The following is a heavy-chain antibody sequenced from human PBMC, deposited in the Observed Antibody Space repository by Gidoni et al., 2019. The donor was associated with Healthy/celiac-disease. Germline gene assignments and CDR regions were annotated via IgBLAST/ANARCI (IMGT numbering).Heavy chain of an antibody. V-gene: IGHV3-43D*04. Sequence: EVQLVEAGGVVVQPGGSLGPSCAASGFTFDDYAWNWVRQAPGKGLEWVSLISCDGGSTYYADSVKGRFTISRDNSKNSLYLQMNSLRAEDTALYYCAKDSGYSGYDSRPPYNWFDPWGQGTLVTVSS. CDR2: ISCDGGST. D-gene: IGHD5-12*01. J-gene: IGHJ5*02. CDR1: GFTFDDYA. CDR3: AKDSGYSGYDSRPPYNWFDP.